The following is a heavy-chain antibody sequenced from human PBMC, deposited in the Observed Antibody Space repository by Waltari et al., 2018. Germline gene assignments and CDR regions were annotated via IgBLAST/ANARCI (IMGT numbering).Heavy chain of an antibody. CDR3: ARGMGRVGAPFDY. Sequence: EVQLVESGGGLVQPGGSLSLSCAASGFTLRSFWMHWVGQAPGKGLVWVSHINNDGTTTNYADSVKGRFTISRDNAKNTLYLQMNSLGAEDTAMYYCARGMGRVGAPFDYWGQGTLVTVSS. J-gene: IGHJ4*02. CDR2: INNDGTTT. CDR1: GFTLRSFW. D-gene: IGHD1-26*01. V-gene: IGHV3-74*01.